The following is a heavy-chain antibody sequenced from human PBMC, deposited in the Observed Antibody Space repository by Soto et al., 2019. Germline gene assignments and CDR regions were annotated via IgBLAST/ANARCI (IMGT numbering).Heavy chain of an antibody. CDR2: IGTAGDT. J-gene: IGHJ6*03. CDR1: GFTFSSYD. CDR3: ARNPQGYYYMDV. V-gene: IGHV3-13*01. Sequence: GGSLRLSCAASGFTFSSYDMHWVRQATGKGLEWVSAIGTAGDTYYPGSVKGRFTISRENAKNSLYLQMNSLRAGDTAVYYCARNPQGYYYMDVWGKGTTVTVSS.